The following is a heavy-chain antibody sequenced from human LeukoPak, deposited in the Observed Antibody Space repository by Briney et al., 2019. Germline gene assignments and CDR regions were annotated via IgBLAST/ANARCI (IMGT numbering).Heavy chain of an antibody. CDR2: IYSGGST. V-gene: IGHV3-66*02. Sequence: GGSLRLSCAASGFTVSSNYMSWVRQAPGKELEWVSVIYSGGSTYYADSVKGRFTISRDNSKNTLYLQMNSLRAEDTAVYYCARSAAAKNWFDPWGQGTLVTVSS. J-gene: IGHJ5*02. D-gene: IGHD6-13*01. CDR1: GFTVSSNY. CDR3: ARSAAAKNWFDP.